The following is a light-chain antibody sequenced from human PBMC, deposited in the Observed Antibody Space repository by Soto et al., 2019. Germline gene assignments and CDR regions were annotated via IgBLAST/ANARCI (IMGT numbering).Light chain of an antibody. CDR2: EVS. J-gene: IGLJ1*01. V-gene: IGLV2-14*01. CDR1: SSDVGGYNY. CDR3: SSHTSYSTRV. Sequence: QSALTQPASVSGSPGQSIAISCTGTSSDVGGYNYVSWYQQHPGKAPKLMIHEVSNRPSGVSDRFSGSKSGYTASLTISGLQADDEADYYCSSHTSYSTRVFGTGTKLTVL.